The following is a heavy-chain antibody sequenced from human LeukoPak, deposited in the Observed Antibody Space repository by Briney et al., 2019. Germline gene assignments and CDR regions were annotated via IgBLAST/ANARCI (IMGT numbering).Heavy chain of an antibody. CDR3: ARYHCSTTTCYNFDY. CDR1: GGSISGYY. J-gene: IGHJ4*02. Sequence: SETLSLTCTVSGGSISGYYWSWIRQPPGKGLEWIGYILYTGSTNHNPSLKSRVTISVDTSKKQFSLKLSAVTAADTAVYYCARYHCSTTTCYNFDYWGQGILVTVSS. V-gene: IGHV4-59*03. CDR2: ILYTGST. D-gene: IGHD2-2*02.